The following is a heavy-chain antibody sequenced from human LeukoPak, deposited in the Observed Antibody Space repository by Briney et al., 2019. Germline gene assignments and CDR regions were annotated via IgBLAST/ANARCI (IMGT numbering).Heavy chain of an antibody. CDR3: AKDVRRCNGACT. Sequence: GGSLRLSCAASGFSFSTYSFSWVRQAPGKGLEWVSGISASGGDTFYADSVKGRFTISRDNSKNTLSLQMNSLRVDDTAIYYCAKDVRRCNGACTWGQGTLVTVSS. J-gene: IGHJ5*02. CDR2: ISASGGDT. V-gene: IGHV3-23*01. D-gene: IGHD2-8*01. CDR1: GFSFSTYS.